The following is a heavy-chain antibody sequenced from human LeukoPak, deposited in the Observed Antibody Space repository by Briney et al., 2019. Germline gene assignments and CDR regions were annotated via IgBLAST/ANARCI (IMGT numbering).Heavy chain of an antibody. Sequence: GGSLRLSCAASGFTFSTFGMIWARQAPGKGLEWISSISSGSYIYYADAVKARFTISRDNARNSLYLQMNSLRADDTALYYCARLMFIAVGNWYFDLWGRGTLVTVSS. CDR1: GFTFSTFG. CDR3: ARLMFIAVGNWYFDL. CDR2: ISSGSYI. D-gene: IGHD6-19*01. V-gene: IGHV3-21*01. J-gene: IGHJ2*01.